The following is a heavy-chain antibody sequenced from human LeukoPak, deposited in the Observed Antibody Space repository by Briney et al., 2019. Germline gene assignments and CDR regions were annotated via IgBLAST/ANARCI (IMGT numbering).Heavy chain of an antibody. Sequence: PGGSLRLSCAASGFTFSSNAMTWVRQAPGKGLEWASAISGSGATTYYADSVKGRFTISRDNSKNTLYLQMNSLRGEDTAVYYCARGAAGMAYFDYWGQGTLVTVSS. CDR1: GFTFSSNA. CDR2: ISGSGATT. D-gene: IGHD5-18*01. CDR3: ARGAAGMAYFDY. J-gene: IGHJ4*02. V-gene: IGHV3-23*01.